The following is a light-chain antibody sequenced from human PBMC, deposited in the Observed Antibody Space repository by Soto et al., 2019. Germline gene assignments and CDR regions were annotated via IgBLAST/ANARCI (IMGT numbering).Light chain of an antibody. V-gene: IGKV3-15*01. Sequence: EIVMTQSPATLSVSPGERATLSCRASQSVSSDLAWYQQKPGQAPRFLISGASTRATGIPARFSGSGSGTDFTLTISRLEPEDFAVYYCQQYGSSPPQTFGQGTKV. CDR3: QQYGSSPPQT. CDR1: QSVSSD. CDR2: GAS. J-gene: IGKJ1*01.